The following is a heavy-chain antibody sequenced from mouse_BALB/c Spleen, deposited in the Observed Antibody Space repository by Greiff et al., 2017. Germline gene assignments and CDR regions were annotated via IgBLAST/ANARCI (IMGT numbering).Heavy chain of an antibody. Sequence: DVQLQESGAELVKPGASVKLSCTASGFNIKDTYMHWVKQRPEQGLEWIGRIDPANGNTKYDPKFQGKATITADTSSNTAYLQLSSLTSEDTAVYYCAPPSRYSPFWGQGTLVTVSA. CDR2: IDPANGNT. V-gene: IGHV14-3*02. D-gene: IGHD2-12*01. CDR3: APPSRYSPF. CDR1: GFNIKDTY. J-gene: IGHJ3*01.